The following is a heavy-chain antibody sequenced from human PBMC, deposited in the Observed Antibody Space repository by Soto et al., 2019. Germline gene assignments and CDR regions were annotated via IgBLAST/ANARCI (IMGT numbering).Heavy chain of an antibody. D-gene: IGHD2-21*01. V-gene: IGHV1-69*01. CDR1: RDTFSSYA. Sequence: QAQLVQSGAEVKKPGSSVKVSCKASRDTFSSYAITWVRQAPGQGLEWMGGIIPTFGSPKYAQNFHGRLTITADDATYTAYMELTRLTSDDTAVYYCARAVVPKYSWFDPWGQGTLVTVSS. J-gene: IGHJ5*02. CDR3: ARAVVPKYSWFDP. CDR2: IIPTFGSP.